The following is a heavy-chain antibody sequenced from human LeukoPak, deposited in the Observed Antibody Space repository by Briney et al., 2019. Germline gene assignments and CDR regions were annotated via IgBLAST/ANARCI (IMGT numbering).Heavy chain of an antibody. J-gene: IGHJ4*02. CDR2: INPYNGKT. D-gene: IGHD3-3*01. CDR3: ARDPSGNPYFFDY. V-gene: IGHV1-18*01. CDR1: GYSFTSYG. Sequence: ASVKVSCKPSGYSFTSYGIGWVRQAPGQGLEWVGWINPYNGKTNYAQKVQGRVTVTTDTSTSTAYMELRSLRFDDTAVYYCARDPSGNPYFFDYWGQGTLVTVSS.